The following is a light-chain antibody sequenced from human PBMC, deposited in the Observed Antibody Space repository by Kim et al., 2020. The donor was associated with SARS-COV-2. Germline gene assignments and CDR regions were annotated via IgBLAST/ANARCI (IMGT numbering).Light chain of an antibody. CDR3: QQRAQWPLT. Sequence: SPRETAPLSCRASQSVNRYLAWYQQKPGQAPRLLIYDTSTRVTGIPARFSGSASGTDFTLTISSLELEDFAVYYCQQRAQWPLTFGGGTKVDIK. CDR1: QSVNRY. J-gene: IGKJ4*01. V-gene: IGKV3-11*01. CDR2: DTS.